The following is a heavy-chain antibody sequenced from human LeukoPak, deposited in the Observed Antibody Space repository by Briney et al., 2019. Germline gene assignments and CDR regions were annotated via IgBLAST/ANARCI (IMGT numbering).Heavy chain of an antibody. Sequence: GGSLRLSCAASGFTFSSYAMHWVRQAPGKGLEWVAVISYDGSNKYYADSVKGRFTISRDNSKNTLYLQMNSLRAEDTAVYYCARGHTDSSYGGNGYDAFDIWGQGTMVTVSS. CDR1: GFTFSSYA. CDR2: ISYDGSNK. V-gene: IGHV3-30-3*01. J-gene: IGHJ3*02. CDR3: ARGHTDSSYGGNGYDAFDI. D-gene: IGHD4-23*01.